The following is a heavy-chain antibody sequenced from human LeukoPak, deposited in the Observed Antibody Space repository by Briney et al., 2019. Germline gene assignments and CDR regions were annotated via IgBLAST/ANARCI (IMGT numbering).Heavy chain of an antibody. V-gene: IGHV4-4*09. Sequence: NPSETLSLTCTVSGVPISSYYWSWIRQPPGKGLEWIGYIYTSGSTNHNPSLKSRVTISVDTSKNQFSLKLSSVTAADTAVYYCARHASTSESENFDYWGQGTLVTVSS. CDR1: GVPISSYY. CDR2: IYTSGST. CDR3: ARHASTSESENFDY. D-gene: IGHD3-16*01. J-gene: IGHJ4*02.